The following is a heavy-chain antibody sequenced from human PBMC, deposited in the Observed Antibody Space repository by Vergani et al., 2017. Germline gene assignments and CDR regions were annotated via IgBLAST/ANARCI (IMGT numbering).Heavy chain of an antibody. V-gene: IGHV3-30*02. CDR3: AKDEGRIAAPGG. D-gene: IGHD6-13*01. CDR1: GFTFSNYG. Sequence: VHLAESGGGFFQPGGSLRLFCAASGFTFSNYGMHWVRQAPGKGLEWVAFIRYDGSNKYYADSVKGRFTISRDNSKNTLYLQMNSLRAEDTAVYYCAKDEGRIAAPGGWGQGTLVTVSS. CDR2: IRYDGSNK. J-gene: IGHJ4*02.